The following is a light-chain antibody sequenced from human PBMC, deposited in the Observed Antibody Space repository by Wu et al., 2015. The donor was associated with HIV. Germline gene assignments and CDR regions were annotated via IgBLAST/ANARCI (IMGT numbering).Light chain of an antibody. V-gene: IGKV1-39*01. J-gene: IGKJ3*01. CDR3: QQSYNFPRT. CDR1: QSIATY. Sequence: DIQMTQSPSSLSASVGDRVTITCRASQSIATYLNWYRQRPGRAPNLLIYAASNLHLGVPSRFSGRGSGTDFTLTISSLQPEDFATYYCQQSYNFPRTFGPGTKVEI. CDR2: AAS.